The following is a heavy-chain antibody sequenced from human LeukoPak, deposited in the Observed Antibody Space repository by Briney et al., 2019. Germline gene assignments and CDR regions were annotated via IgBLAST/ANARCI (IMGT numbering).Heavy chain of an antibody. D-gene: IGHD2-15*01. J-gene: IGHJ4*02. Sequence: ETLSLTCTVSGGSISSSSYYWGWVRQVPGKGLEWVSSISSSSSYIYYADSVKGRFTISRDNAKNSLYLQMNSLRAEDTAVYYCARAYRIDYWGQGTLVTVSS. CDR3: ARAYRIDY. CDR1: GGSISSSSYY. CDR2: ISSSSSYI. V-gene: IGHV3-21*01.